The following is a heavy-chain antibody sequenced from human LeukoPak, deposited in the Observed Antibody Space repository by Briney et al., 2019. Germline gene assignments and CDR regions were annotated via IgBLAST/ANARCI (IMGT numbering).Heavy chain of an antibody. V-gene: IGHV3-73*01. CDR3: TRREGFDI. Sequence: GGSLRLSCAASGFTFSGSAMHWVRQASGKGLEWVGRIRSKASSYATAYAASVKGRFTISRDDSKNTAYLQMNSLKTEDTAVYYCTRREGFDIWGQGTMVTVSS. J-gene: IGHJ3*02. CDR1: GFTFSGSA. D-gene: IGHD1-26*01. CDR2: IRSKASSYAT.